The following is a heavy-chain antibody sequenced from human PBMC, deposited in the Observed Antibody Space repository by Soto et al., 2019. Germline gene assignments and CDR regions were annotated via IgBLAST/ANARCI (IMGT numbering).Heavy chain of an antibody. CDR3: ARAWGCSGGSCYSTNWFDP. J-gene: IGHJ5*02. D-gene: IGHD2-15*01. CDR1: GGSISSGGYY. Sequence: PSETLSLTCTVSGGSISSGGYYWSWIRQHPGKGLEWIGYIYYSGSTYYNPSLKSRVTISVDTSKNQFSLKLSSVTAADTAVYYCARAWGCSGGSCYSTNWFDPWGQGTLVTVS. CDR2: IYYSGST. V-gene: IGHV4-31*03.